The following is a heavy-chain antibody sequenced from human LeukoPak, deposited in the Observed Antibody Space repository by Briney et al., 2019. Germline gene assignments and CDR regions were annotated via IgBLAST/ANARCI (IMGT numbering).Heavy chain of an antibody. V-gene: IGHV1-46*01. CDR3: AREVEFCGGDCYSAGGFDP. CDR2: INPSGGST. D-gene: IGHD2-21*02. CDR1: GYTFTSYY. J-gene: IGHJ5*02. Sequence: ASVKVSCKASGYTFTSYYMHWVRQAHGQGLEWMGIINPSGGSTSYAQKFQGRVTMTRDTSTSTVYMELSSLRSEDTAVYYCAREVEFCGGDCYSAGGFDPWGQGTLVTVSS.